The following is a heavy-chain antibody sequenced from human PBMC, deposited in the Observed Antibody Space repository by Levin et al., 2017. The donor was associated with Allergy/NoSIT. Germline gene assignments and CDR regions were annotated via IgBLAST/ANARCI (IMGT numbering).Heavy chain of an antibody. V-gene: IGHV3-30*18. D-gene: IGHD3-10*01. CDR3: AKSRVGSGSYFADY. CDR1: GFTFSSYG. Sequence: SCAASGFTFSSYGMHWVRQAPGKGLEWVAVISYDGSNKYYADSVKGRFTISRDNSKNTLYLQMNSLRAEDTAVYYCAKSRVGSGSYFADYWGQGTLVTVSS. CDR2: ISYDGSNK. J-gene: IGHJ4*02.